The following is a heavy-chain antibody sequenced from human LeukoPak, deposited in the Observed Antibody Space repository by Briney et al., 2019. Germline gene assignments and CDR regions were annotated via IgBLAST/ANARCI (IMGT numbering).Heavy chain of an antibody. D-gene: IGHD3-16*02. J-gene: IGHJ4*02. Sequence: GGSLRLSCAASGFTFSSYAMSWVRQAPGKGLEWVSAISGSGGSTYYADSVKGRFTISRDNAKTSLYLQMNSLRAEDTAVYYCARDPSVSYFDYWGQGTLVTVSS. CDR2: ISGSGGST. V-gene: IGHV3-23*01. CDR3: ARDPSVSYFDY. CDR1: GFTFSSYA.